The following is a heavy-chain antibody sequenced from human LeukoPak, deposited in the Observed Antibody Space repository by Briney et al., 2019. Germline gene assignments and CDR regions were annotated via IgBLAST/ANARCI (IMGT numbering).Heavy chain of an antibody. J-gene: IGHJ3*02. D-gene: IGHD2-2*03. V-gene: IGHV4-39*01. Sequence: SETLSLTCTVSGGSISSYYWSWIRQPPGKGLEWIGSIYYSGSTYYSPSLKSRVTISVDTSKNQFSLQLNSVTPEDTAVYYCARLDRPNDAFDIWGQGTMVTVSS. CDR3: ARLDRPNDAFDI. CDR1: GGSISSYY. CDR2: IYYSGST.